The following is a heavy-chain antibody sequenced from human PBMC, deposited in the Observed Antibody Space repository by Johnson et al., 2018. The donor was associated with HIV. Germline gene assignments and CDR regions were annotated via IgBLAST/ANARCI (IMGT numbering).Heavy chain of an antibody. CDR3: ARSPETGDRLGRAFDI. V-gene: IGHV3-66*01. Sequence: VQLVESGGGLVQPGGSLRLSCAVSGFTVSGNYMSWVRQAPGKGLEWVSLIHSGGTTFYADSVRGRFTISRDSSKNTLYLQMKSLRVGDTAFYYCARSPETGDRLGRAFDIWGHGTRVTVSS. D-gene: IGHD7-27*01. CDR2: IHSGGTT. J-gene: IGHJ3*02. CDR1: GFTVSGNY.